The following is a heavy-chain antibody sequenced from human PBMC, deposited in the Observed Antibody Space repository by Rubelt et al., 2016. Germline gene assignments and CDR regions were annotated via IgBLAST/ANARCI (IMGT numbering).Heavy chain of an antibody. CDR2: ISAYDGNT. CDR1: GYTFTNYG. J-gene: IGHJ4*02. D-gene: IGHD7-27*01. CDR3: ARDLGMPTDY. V-gene: IGHV1-18*01. Sequence: QVQLVQSGVEVREPGASVKVSCKASGYTFTNYGITWVRQAPGQGLEWMGWISAYDGNTNYAQNLQGRVTLNTDTSTTSVFMDLRSLRSDDTAVYYCARDLGMPTDYWGQGTLVTVSS.